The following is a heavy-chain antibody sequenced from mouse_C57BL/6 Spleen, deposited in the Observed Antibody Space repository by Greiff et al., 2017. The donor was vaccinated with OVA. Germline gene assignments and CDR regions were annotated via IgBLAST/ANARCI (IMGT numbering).Heavy chain of an antibody. CDR1: GYAFSSSW. CDR3: ARSAVVAPCAY. J-gene: IGHJ3*01. Sequence: QVQLQQSGPELVKPGASVKISCKASGYAFSSSWMNWVQQRPGKGLEWIGRIYPGDGDTNYNGKFKGKATLTADNASSTAYMQHSSLTSEDSAVDFCARSAVVAPCAYWGQGTLVTVSA. V-gene: IGHV1-82*01. D-gene: IGHD1-1*01. CDR2: IYPGDGDT.